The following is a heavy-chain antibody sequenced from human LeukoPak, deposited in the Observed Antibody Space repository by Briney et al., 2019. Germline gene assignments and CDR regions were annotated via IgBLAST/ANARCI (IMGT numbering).Heavy chain of an antibody. CDR1: GGTFSSYA. V-gene: IGHV1-69*04. CDR3: ARVRRGVIMRDFGGMDV. CDR2: IIPILGIA. D-gene: IGHD3-10*01. Sequence: ASVKVSCKASGGTFSSYAISWVRQAPGQGLEWMGRIIPILGIANYAQKFQGRVTITADKSTSTAYMELSSLRSEDTAVCYCARVRRGVIMRDFGGMDVWGQGTTVTVSS. J-gene: IGHJ6*02.